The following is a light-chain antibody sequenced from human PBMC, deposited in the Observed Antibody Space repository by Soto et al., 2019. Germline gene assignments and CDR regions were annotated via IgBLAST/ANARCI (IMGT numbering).Light chain of an antibody. CDR3: QQYGSSPPWYT. V-gene: IGKV3-20*01. J-gene: IGKJ2*01. CDR1: QSVSSSY. Sequence: ETVLTQSPGTLSLSPGERATLSCRASQSVSSSYLAWYQQKPGQAPRLLIYGASSRATGIPDRFSGSGSGTDFTLTISRLEPEDFAVYYCQQYGSSPPWYTFGQGTKLEIK. CDR2: GAS.